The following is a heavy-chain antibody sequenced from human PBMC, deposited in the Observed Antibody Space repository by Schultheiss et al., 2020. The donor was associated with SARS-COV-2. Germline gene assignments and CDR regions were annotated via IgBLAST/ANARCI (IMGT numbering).Heavy chain of an antibody. CDR1: GGSFSGYY. CDR2: INHSGST. D-gene: IGHD3-22*01. V-gene: IGHV4-34*01. J-gene: IGHJ4*02. CDR3: ARGQNYYDTSGYYYFDY. Sequence: SETLSLTCAVYGGSFSGYYWSWIRQPPGKGLEWIGEINHSGSTNYNPSLKSRVTISVDTSKNQFSLKLSSVTAADTAVYCCARGQNYYDTSGYYYFDYWGQGALVTVSS.